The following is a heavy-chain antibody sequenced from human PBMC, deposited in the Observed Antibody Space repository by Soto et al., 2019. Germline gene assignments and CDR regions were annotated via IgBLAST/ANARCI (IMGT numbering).Heavy chain of an antibody. CDR2: INPSGGST. CDR1: GYTFTSYY. V-gene: IGHV1-46*01. D-gene: IGHD4-17*01. CDR3: AKSHMTTVTTGSAFDI. J-gene: IGHJ3*02. Sequence: VKVSCKASGYTFTSYYMHWVRQAPGQGLEWMGIINPSGGSTSYAQKFQGRVTMTRDTSTSTVYMELSSLRSEDTAVYYCAKSHMTTVTTGSAFDIWGQGTMVTVSS.